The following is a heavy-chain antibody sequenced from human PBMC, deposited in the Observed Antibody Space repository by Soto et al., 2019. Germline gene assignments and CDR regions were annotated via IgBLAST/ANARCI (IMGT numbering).Heavy chain of an antibody. Sequence: QVQLQESGPGLVKPSETLSLICTVSGGSISGYYWSWIRQPPGKGLEWIGYIYYSGSTNYNPSLKSRVTISVDTSKNQFSLKXSSVTXADTXXYYCARLLXNXNXWRFDPWGQGTLVTVSS. D-gene: IGHD1-1*01. V-gene: IGHV4-59*08. CDR1: GGSISGYY. J-gene: IGHJ5*02. CDR2: IYYSGST. CDR3: ARLLXNXNXWRFDP.